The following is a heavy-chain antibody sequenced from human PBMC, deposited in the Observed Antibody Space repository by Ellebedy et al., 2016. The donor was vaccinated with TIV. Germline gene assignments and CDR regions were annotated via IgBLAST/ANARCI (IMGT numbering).Heavy chain of an antibody. CDR3: ARGPNYGLDV. Sequence: AASVTVSCKTSAYTFTDYHFNWVRQAPGQGLEWMGIINPSGGDTTYPQKFQGRVTMTSDTSTSTVYIELSSLRSEDTAVYYCARGPNYGLDVWGQGTTVTVSS. V-gene: IGHV1-46*01. CDR1: AYTFTDYH. J-gene: IGHJ6*02. CDR2: INPSGGDT.